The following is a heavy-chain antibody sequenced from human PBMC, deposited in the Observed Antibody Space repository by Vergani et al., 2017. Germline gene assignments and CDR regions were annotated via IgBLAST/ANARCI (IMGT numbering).Heavy chain of an antibody. CDR1: GFTLSSYG. CDR3: AKDSEGSSGYYYTFGDY. J-gene: IGHJ4*02. V-gene: IGHV3-30*18. Sequence: QVQLVESGGGVVQPGRSLRLSCAASGFTLSSYGMHWVRQAPGKGLEWVAVISYDGSNKYYADSVKGRFTISRDNSKNTLYLQMNSLRAEDTAVYYCAKDSEGSSGYYYTFGDYWGQGTLVTVSS. CDR2: ISYDGSNK. D-gene: IGHD3-22*01.